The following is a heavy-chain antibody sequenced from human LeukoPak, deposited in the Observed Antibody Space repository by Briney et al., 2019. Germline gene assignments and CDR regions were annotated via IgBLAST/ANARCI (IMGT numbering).Heavy chain of an antibody. CDR1: SYSISSGYY. CDR3: AISYCSSTSCYKYFDY. CDR2: IYHSGST. D-gene: IGHD2-2*02. Sequence: SGTLSLTCIVSSYSISSGYYWGWIRQPPGKGLEWIGSIYHSGSTYYNPSLKSRVTLSVDTSKNQFSLKLSSVTAADTAVYYCAISYCSSTSCYKYFDYWGQGTLVTVSS. V-gene: IGHV4-38-2*02. J-gene: IGHJ4*02.